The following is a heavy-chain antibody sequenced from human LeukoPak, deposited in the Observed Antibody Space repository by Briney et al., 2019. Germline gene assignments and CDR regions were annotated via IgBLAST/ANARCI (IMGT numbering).Heavy chain of an antibody. CDR3: EGHYDISTGYPEGIDWFDP. CDR1: GGSISSYY. CDR2: IYYSGST. D-gene: IGHD3-9*01. J-gene: IGHJ5*02. V-gene: IGHV4-59*01. Sequence: SKTLSLTCATSGGSISSYYWSWVRQPPGKGLEWIGDIYYSGSTYYTHSLKSRFTISVDTSKNQFSLKMNCATAADTAVYYCEGHYDISTGYPEGIDWFDPWGQGTLVTVSS.